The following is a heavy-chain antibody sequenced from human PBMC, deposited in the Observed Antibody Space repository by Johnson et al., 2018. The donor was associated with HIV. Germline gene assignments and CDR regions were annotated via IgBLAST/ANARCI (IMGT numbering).Heavy chain of an antibody. V-gene: IGHV3-13*01. Sequence: VQLVESGGGVVHPGRSLRLSCAASGFTFSSYDMHWVRQATGKGLEWVSAIGTAGDTYYPGSVKGRFTISRDNSKNTLSLQMNNLRVEDTGIYHCARVGDSFGFDVWGQGTMVTFSS. CDR3: ARVGDSFGFDV. D-gene: IGHD3-16*01. CDR1: GFTFSSYD. J-gene: IGHJ3*01. CDR2: IGTAGDT.